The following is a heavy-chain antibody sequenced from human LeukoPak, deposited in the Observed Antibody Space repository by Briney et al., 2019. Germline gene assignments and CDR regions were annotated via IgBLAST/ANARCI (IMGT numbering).Heavy chain of an antibody. CDR3: ARDVGQLLYPVGAFDI. J-gene: IGHJ3*02. D-gene: IGHD2-2*02. CDR2: IGGNNNYI. Sequence: GGSLRLSCAASGFTFSSYTMNWVRQAPGKGLEWVSSIGGNNNYIYYADSVNGRFTISRDNAKNSLYLQMNSLRAEDTAVYYCARDVGQLLYPVGAFDIWGQGTMVTVSS. V-gene: IGHV3-21*01. CDR1: GFTFSSYT.